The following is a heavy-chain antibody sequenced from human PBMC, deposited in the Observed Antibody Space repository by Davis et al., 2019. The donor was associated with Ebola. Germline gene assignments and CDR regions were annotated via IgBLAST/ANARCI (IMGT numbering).Heavy chain of an antibody. V-gene: IGHV1-18*01. D-gene: IGHD3-16*01. CDR2: ISAYNGDT. Sequence: AASVKVSCKASGYTFTSYGISWVRQAPGQGLEWMGWISAYNGDTNYAQNLQGRVTMITDTSTSTAYMDLTSLRAHDTAVYYCARALGGMITFGGTFFDYWGQGTLATVSS. CDR1: GYTFTSYG. CDR3: ARALGGMITFGGTFFDY. J-gene: IGHJ4*02.